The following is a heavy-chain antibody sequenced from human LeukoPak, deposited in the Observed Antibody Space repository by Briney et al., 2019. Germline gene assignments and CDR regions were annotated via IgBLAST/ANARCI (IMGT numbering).Heavy chain of an antibody. CDR2: IKQDGSEK. V-gene: IGHV3-7*01. D-gene: IGHD1-14*01. CDR3: AAYHVSHSESGY. CDR1: GFTFSSYN. J-gene: IGHJ4*02. Sequence: PGGSLRLSCAASGFTFSSYNMNWVRQAPGKGLEWVANIKQDGSEKYYVDSVKGRFTISRDNAKNSLYLQMNSLRAEDTAVYYCAAYHVSHSESGYGGQGTLVTVSS.